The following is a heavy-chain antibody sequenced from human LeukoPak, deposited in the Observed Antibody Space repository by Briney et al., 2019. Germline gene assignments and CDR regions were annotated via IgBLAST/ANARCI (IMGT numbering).Heavy chain of an antibody. Sequence: GGSLRLSCAASGFTFSSYWMSWVRQAPGKGLEWVSYISSGSNTIYYADSVKGRFTISRDNAKNSLYLQMNSLRYEDTAVYYCARGKIYIDYWGQGTLVTVSS. J-gene: IGHJ4*02. CDR1: GFTFSSYW. CDR3: ARGKIYIDY. V-gene: IGHV3-48*02. CDR2: ISSGSNTI.